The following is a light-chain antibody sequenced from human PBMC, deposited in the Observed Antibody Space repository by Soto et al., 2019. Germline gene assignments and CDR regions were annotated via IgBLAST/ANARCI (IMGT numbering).Light chain of an antibody. CDR2: SNA. J-gene: IGLJ1*01. V-gene: IGLV1-40*01. CDR1: SSDIWAGNE. CDR3: QSYDSSLSNYV. Sequence: QSVLTQPPSLSEAPGQSVTISCTGTSSDIWAGNELHWYQQLPGAAPKLLIYSNAIRPSGVPDRISGSKSGTSASLDITGLGAEDEADYYCQSYDSSLSNYVFGTGTNVTVL.